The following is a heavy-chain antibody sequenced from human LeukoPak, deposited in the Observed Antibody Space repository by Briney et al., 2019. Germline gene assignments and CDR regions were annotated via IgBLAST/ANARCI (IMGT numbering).Heavy chain of an antibody. V-gene: IGHV3-21*01. CDR3: ARDGIQLWSFDY. CDR2: ISSSSSYI. D-gene: IGHD5-18*01. Sequence: GGSLRLSCAASGFTFSNYAMSWVRQAPGKGLEWVSAISSSSSYIYYADSVKGRFTISRDNAKNSLYLQMNSLRAEDTAVYYCARDGIQLWSFDYWGQGTLVTVSS. J-gene: IGHJ4*02. CDR1: GFTFSNYA.